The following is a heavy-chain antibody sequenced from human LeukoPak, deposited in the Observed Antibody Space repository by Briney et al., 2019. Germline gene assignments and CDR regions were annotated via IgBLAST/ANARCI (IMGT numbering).Heavy chain of an antibody. V-gene: IGHV3-21*01. CDR2: ISSSSSYI. D-gene: IGHD5-18*01. J-gene: IGHJ3*02. Sequence: GGSLRLSCAASGFTFSSYSMNWVRQAPGKGLEWVSSISSSSSYIYYADSVKGRFTISRDNAKNSLYLQMNSVRAEDTAVYYCAREGDTAMAIDAFDIWGQGTMVTVSS. CDR3: AREGDTAMAIDAFDI. CDR1: GFTFSSYS.